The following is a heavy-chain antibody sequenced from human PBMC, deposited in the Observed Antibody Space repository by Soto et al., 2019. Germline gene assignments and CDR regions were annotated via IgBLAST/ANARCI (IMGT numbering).Heavy chain of an antibody. CDR1: RFTFSTFT. Sequence: GGSLRLSCAASRFTFSTFTIHWVRQAPGKGLEWVALISYDGSNKYYADSVKGRFTISRDNSKSTLYLQMNSLRPEDTAVYYCARVTEQWLVTAPLGYWGQGTLVTVSS. CDR3: ARVTEQWLVTAPLGY. V-gene: IGHV3-30-3*01. CDR2: ISYDGSNK. J-gene: IGHJ4*02. D-gene: IGHD6-19*01.